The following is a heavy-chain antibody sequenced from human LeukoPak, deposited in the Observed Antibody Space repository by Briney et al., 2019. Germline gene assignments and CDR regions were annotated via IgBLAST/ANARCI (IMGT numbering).Heavy chain of an antibody. J-gene: IGHJ4*02. CDR3: ARVPYCSSTSCYTFPPPHFDY. D-gene: IGHD2-2*02. V-gene: IGHV4-34*01. CDR1: GGSFSGYY. Sequence: SETLSLTCAVYGGSFSGYYWSWIRQPPGKGLEWIGEINHSGSTNYNPSLKSRVTISVDTSKNQFSLKLSSVTAADTAVYYCARVPYCSSTSCYTFPPPHFDYWGQGTLVTVSS. CDR2: INHSGST.